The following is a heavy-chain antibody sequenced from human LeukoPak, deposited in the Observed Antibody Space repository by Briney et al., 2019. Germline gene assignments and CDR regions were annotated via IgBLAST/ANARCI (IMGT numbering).Heavy chain of an antibody. Sequence: KPSETLSLTCAVYGGSFSGYYWSWIRQPPGKGLEWIGEINHSGSTNYNPSLKSRVTISVDTSKNQFSLKLSSVTAADTAVYYCARGLWGSYYFDYWGQGTLVTVSS. CDR3: ARGLWGSYYFDY. V-gene: IGHV4-34*01. J-gene: IGHJ4*02. D-gene: IGHD7-27*01. CDR1: GGSFSGYY. CDR2: INHSGST.